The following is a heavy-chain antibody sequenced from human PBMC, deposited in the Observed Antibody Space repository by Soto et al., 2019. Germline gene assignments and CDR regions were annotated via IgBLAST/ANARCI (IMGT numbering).Heavy chain of an antibody. V-gene: IGHV3-30*18. CDR1: GFTFSSYG. D-gene: IGHD1-1*01. Sequence: HPGGSLRLSCAASGFTFSSYGMHWVRQAPGKGLEWVAVISYDGSNKYYADSVKGRFTISRDNSKNTLYLQMNSLRAEDTAVYYCAKDLTLEPLDYWGQGTLVTVSS. CDR3: AKDLTLEPLDY. J-gene: IGHJ4*02. CDR2: ISYDGSNK.